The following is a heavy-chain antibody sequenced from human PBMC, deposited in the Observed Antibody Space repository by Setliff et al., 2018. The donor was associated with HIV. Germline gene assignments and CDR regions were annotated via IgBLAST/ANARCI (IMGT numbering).Heavy chain of an antibody. CDR3: ARDPLDGDGPFDY. V-gene: IGHV1-69*06. J-gene: IGHJ4*02. CDR1: GDTFSNYA. Sequence: GASVKVSCKASGDTFSNYAISWVRQAPGQGLEWMGGIIPIFGTANYAQKFEGRVTITADKSTSTAYMEVNSLRFEDTAVYYCARDPLDGDGPFDYWGQGTLVTVSS. CDR2: IIPIFGTA. D-gene: IGHD7-27*01.